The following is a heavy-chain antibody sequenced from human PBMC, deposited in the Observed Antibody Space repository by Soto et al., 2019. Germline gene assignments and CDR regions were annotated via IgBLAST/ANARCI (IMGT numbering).Heavy chain of an antibody. CDR1: GGSISSYY. CDR3: ARDHCSGGSCYLDY. D-gene: IGHD2-15*01. V-gene: IGHV4-59*01. Sequence: PSETLSLTCTVSGGSISSYYWSSIRQPPGKGLEWIGYIYYSGSTNYNPSLKSRVTISVDTSKNQFSLKLSSVTAADTAVYYCARDHCSGGSCYLDYWGQGTLVTV. CDR2: IYYSGST. J-gene: IGHJ4*02.